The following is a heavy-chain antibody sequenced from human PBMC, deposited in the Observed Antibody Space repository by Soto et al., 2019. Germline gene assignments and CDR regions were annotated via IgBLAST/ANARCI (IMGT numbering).Heavy chain of an antibody. CDR3: AREVRLLLYGINWFDP. Sequence: SVKVSFKASGGTFSSYAISWVRQAPGQGLEWMGGIIPIFGTANYAQKFQGRVTITADKSTSTAYMELSSLRSEDTAVYYCAREVRLLLYGINWFDPWGQGTLVTVSS. J-gene: IGHJ5*02. CDR1: GGTFSSYA. V-gene: IGHV1-69*06. D-gene: IGHD3-22*01. CDR2: IIPIFGTA.